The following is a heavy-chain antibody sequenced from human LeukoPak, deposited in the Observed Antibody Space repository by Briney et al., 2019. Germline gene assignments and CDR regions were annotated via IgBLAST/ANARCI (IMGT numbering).Heavy chain of an antibody. CDR1: GFTFSSYG. Sequence: GGSPRLSCAASGFTFSSYGMHWVRQAPGKGLEWVAVISYDGSNKYYADSVKGRFTISRDNSKNTLYLQMNSLRAEDTAVYYCAKGTRGVIIPNFDYWGQGTLVTVSS. CDR3: AKGTRGVIIPNFDY. J-gene: IGHJ4*02. V-gene: IGHV3-30*18. D-gene: IGHD3-10*01. CDR2: ISYDGSNK.